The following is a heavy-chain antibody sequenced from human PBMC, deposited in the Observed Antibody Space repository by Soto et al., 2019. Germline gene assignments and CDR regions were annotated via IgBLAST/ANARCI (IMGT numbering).Heavy chain of an antibody. J-gene: IGHJ4*02. CDR2: IYWDDDK. D-gene: IGHD5-12*01. CDR3: AHGYNWGYYFDS. V-gene: IGHV2-5*02. Sequence: QITLKESGPTLVKPTQTLTLTCTFSGFSLSTTGVGVGWIRQPPGKALEWLALIYWDDDKRYSPSLKNRLTITKDTSKNQVVLSLTNMDPVDTATYYCAHGYNWGYYFDSWGQETLVTVSS. CDR1: GFSLSTTGVG.